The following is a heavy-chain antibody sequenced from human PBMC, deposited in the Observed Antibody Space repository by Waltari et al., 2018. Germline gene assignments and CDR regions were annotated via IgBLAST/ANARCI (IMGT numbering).Heavy chain of an antibody. Sequence: QVQLQESGPGLVKPSETLSLTCAVSGYSISRGYYWGWIRQPPGKGLEWIGSIYHSGSTYYNPSLKSRVTISVDTSKNQFSLKLSSVTAADTAVYYCARIGGYSSSSVWFDPWGQGTLVTVSS. CDR3: ARIGGYSSSSVWFDP. J-gene: IGHJ5*02. CDR2: IYHSGST. D-gene: IGHD6-6*01. V-gene: IGHV4-38-2*01. CDR1: GYSISRGYY.